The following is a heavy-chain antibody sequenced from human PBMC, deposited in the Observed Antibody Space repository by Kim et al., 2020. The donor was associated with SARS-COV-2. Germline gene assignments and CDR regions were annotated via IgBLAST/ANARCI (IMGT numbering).Heavy chain of an antibody. CDR2: IYYSGST. CDR3: VRDLTYYDILTGYHPDAF. J-gene: IGHJ3*01. V-gene: IGHV4-59*01. CDR1: GGSISSYY. Sequence: SETLSLTCTVSGGSISSYYWSWIRQPPGKGLEWIGYIYYSGSTNYNPSLKSRVTISVDTSKNQFSLKLSSVTAADTAVYYCVRDLTYYDILTGYHPDAF. D-gene: IGHD3-9*01.